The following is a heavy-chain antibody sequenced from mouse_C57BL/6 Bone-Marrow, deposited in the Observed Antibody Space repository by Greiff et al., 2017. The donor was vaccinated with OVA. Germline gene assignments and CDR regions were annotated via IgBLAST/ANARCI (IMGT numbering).Heavy chain of an antibody. CDR2: INPSNGGT. V-gene: IGHV1-53*01. D-gene: IGHD1-1*01. CDR3: ARQGTTVVAEAY. Sequence: QVQLQQSGTELVKPGASVKLSCKASGYTFTSYWMHWVKQRPGQGLEWIGNINPSNGGTNYNEKFKSKATLTVDKSSSTAYMQLSSLTSEDSAVYYCARQGTTVVAEAYWGQGTLVTVSA. J-gene: IGHJ3*01. CDR1: GYTFTSYW.